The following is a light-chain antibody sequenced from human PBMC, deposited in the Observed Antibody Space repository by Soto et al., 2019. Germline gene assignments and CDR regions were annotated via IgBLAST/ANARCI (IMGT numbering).Light chain of an antibody. J-gene: IGKJ5*01. CDR3: QQYNTWPPIT. CDR1: QSVSRN. CDR2: GAS. Sequence: DIVLTQSPATLSVSPGERASLSCRASQSVSRNLAWYKQKSGQAPRLLIYGASTRATGIPARFSGSGSGTEFTLTISSLQSEDFAVYYCQQYNTWPPITFGQGTRLE. V-gene: IGKV3-15*01.